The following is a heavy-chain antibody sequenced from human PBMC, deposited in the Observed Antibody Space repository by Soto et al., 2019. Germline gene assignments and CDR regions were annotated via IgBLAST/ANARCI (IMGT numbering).Heavy chain of an antibody. Sequence: QVQLVQSGAEVKKPGSSVKVSCKASGGTFSSYAISWVRQAPGQGLEWMGGIILIFGTANYAQKFQGRVTITADESTSTAYMELSSLRSEDTAVYFCARWGVSDIVFVPAANGYYYYGMDVWGQGTTVTVSS. CDR2: IILIFGTA. V-gene: IGHV1-69*12. J-gene: IGHJ6*02. CDR1: GGTFSSYA. D-gene: IGHD2-2*01. CDR3: ARWGVSDIVFVPAANGYYYYGMDV.